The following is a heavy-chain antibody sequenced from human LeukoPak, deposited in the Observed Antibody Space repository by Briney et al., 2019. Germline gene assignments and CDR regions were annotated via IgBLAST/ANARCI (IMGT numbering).Heavy chain of an antibody. Sequence: ASVKVSCKASGYTFTSYAIHWVRQAPGQGLEWMGWISAYNGNTNYAQKLQGRVTMTTDTSTSTAYMELRSLRSDDTAVYYCATIAVAGYFDYWGQGTLVTVSS. CDR3: ATIAVAGYFDY. V-gene: IGHV1-18*01. CDR1: GYTFTSYA. D-gene: IGHD6-19*01. J-gene: IGHJ4*02. CDR2: ISAYNGNT.